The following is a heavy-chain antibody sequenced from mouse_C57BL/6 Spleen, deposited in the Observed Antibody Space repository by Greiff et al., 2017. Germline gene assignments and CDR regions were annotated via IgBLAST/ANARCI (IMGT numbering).Heavy chain of an antibody. CDR3: ARGPPYYSNPWFAD. CDR1: GYTFTSYG. V-gene: IGHV1-81*01. CDR2: IYPRSGNT. J-gene: IGHJ3*01. Sequence: QVQLQQSGAELARPGASVKLSCKASGYTFTSYGISWVKQRTGQGLEWIGEIYPRSGNTSYNEKFKGKATLTADKSSSTAYMELRSLTSEDSAVXFCARGPPYYSNPWFADWGQGTLVTVSA. D-gene: IGHD2-5*01.